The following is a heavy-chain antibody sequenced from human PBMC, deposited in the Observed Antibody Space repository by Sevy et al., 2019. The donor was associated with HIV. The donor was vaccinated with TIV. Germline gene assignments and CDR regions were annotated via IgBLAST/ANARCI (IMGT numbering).Heavy chain of an antibody. V-gene: IGHV3-23*01. D-gene: IGHD3-3*01. CDR1: GFTFSSYA. Sequence: GGSLRLSCAASGFTFSSYAMSWVRQAPGKGLEWVSAISGSGGSTYYADSVKGRFTISRDNSKNTLYLQMNSLRAEDTAVDYCAKDSYRGAYYDFWSGPLSWGQGTLVTVSS. CDR3: AKDSYRGAYYDFWSGPLS. CDR2: ISGSGGST. J-gene: IGHJ5*02.